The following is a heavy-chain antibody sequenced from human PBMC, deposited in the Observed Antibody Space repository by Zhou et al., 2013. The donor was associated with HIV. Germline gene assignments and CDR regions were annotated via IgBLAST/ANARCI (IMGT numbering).Heavy chain of an antibody. CDR2: VSPYNGNT. Sequence: QVQLVQSGPEVKKPGASVKVSCKTSGYIFTNDPISWVRQAPGEGLEWMGWVSPYNGNTNYAQNLQGRVTLSTDASTSTAYLELRSLRSDDTAMYYCARGTVVVRPYYYMDVWGNGTTLTVSS. CDR1: GYIFTNDP. D-gene: IGHD2-2*01. V-gene: IGHV1-18*01. CDR3: ARGTVVVRPYYYMDV. J-gene: IGHJ6*03.